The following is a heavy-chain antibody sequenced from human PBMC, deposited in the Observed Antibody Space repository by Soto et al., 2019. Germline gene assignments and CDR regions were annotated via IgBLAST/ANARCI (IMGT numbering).Heavy chain of an antibody. CDR2: IRSKAYGGTI. V-gene: IGHV3-49*04. D-gene: IGHD3-22*01. CDR1: GFTCGDHS. J-gene: IGHJ4*02. CDR3: TRVLTIIIVAHSDS. Sequence: GGSLRLSCTASGFTCGDHSMSWVRQAPGEGLEWVGFIRSKAYGGTIEYAASVKGRFTISRDDFKSIAYLQMNSLKTEDTAVYYCTRVLTIIIVAHSDSWGQGTLVTVSS.